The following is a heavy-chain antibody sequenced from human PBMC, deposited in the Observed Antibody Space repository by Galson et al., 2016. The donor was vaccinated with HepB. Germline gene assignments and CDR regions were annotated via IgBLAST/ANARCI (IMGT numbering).Heavy chain of an antibody. V-gene: IGHV3-30*18. CDR2: IAYDGSNK. CDR1: GFTFNNYG. CDR3: AKERLGLQLWFIFHY. J-gene: IGHJ4*02. Sequence: SLRLSCAASGFTFNNYGMHWVRQAPGKGLEWVAVIAYDGSNKYYADSVKGRFTISRDNSKNTLYLQMNSLRAEDTAVYYCAKERLGLQLWFIFHYWGQGTLVTVSS. D-gene: IGHD5-18*01.